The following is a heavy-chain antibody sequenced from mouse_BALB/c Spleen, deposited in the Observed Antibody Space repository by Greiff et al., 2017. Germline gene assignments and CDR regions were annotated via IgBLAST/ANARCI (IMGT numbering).Heavy chain of an antibody. CDR2: ISSGGST. CDR1: GFTFSSYA. Sequence: DVKLVESGGGLVKPGGSLKLSCAASGFTFSSYAMSWVRQTPEKRLEWVASISSGGSTYYPDSVKGRFTISRDNARNILYLQMSSLRSEDTAMYYCARGEGTYDGYYAWFAYWGQGTLVTVSA. J-gene: IGHJ3*01. V-gene: IGHV5-6-5*01. D-gene: IGHD2-3*01. CDR3: ARGEGTYDGYYAWFAY.